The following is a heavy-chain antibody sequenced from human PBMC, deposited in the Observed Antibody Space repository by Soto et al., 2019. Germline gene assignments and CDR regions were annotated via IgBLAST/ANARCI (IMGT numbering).Heavy chain of an antibody. CDR3: TRDATYYYGSREVGYYDF. D-gene: IGHD3-22*01. Sequence: GGSLRFSCASSGFTFSNYGMHWVRQAPGKGLEWVALIWYDGSEKRYADSVKGRFALSRDNSKNTVFLQMNSLRAEDTAVYYCTRDATYYYGSREVGYYDFWGQGTQVTVSS. J-gene: IGHJ4*02. V-gene: IGHV3-33*01. CDR1: GFTFSNYG. CDR2: IWYDGSEK.